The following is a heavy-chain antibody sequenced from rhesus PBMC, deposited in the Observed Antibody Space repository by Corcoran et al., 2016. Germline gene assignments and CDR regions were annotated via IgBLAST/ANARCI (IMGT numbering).Heavy chain of an antibody. V-gene: IGHV3S19*01. CDR2: ISWNSGST. J-gene: IGHJ4*01. D-gene: IGHD6-31*01. CDR1: GFTFSSYW. Sequence: EVQLVESGGGLAKPGGSLRLSCSASGFTFSSYWMNWVRQAPGKGLEWVLDISWNSGSTGYADSVKGRFTISSDHANDSLYLQMNRLRAEYTGLYYCARGADSSGSYYFDYWGQGVLVTVSS. CDR3: ARGADSSGSYYFDY.